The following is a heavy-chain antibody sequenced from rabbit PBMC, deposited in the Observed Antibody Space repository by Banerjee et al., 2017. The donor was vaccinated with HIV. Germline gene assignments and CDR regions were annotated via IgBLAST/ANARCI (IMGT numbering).Heavy chain of an antibody. CDR3: ARGGAGGYGSNL. CDR1: GFSFSSSYY. V-gene: IGHV1S45*01. Sequence: QEQLVESGGGLVQPEGSLTLTCTASGFSFSSSYYMCWVRQAPGKGLEWIGCIYTGSGSTYYASWVNGRFTISKTSSTTVTLQMTSLTAADTATYFCARGGAGGYGSNLWGPGTLVTVS. J-gene: IGHJ4*01. CDR2: IYTGSGST. D-gene: IGHD6-1*01.